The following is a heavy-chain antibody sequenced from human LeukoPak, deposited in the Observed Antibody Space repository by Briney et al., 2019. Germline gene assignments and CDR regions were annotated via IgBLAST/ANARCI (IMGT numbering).Heavy chain of an antibody. J-gene: IGHJ5*02. Sequence: SETLSLTCTVSGGSISSGGYYWSWIRQHPGKGLEWIGYIYYSGSTYYNPSLKSRVTISVDTSKNQFSLKLSSVTAADTAVYYCARLILHSSGWYGIDPWGQGTLVTVSS. CDR1: GGSISSGGYY. CDR2: IYYSGST. V-gene: IGHV4-31*03. CDR3: ARLILHSSGWYGIDP. D-gene: IGHD6-19*01.